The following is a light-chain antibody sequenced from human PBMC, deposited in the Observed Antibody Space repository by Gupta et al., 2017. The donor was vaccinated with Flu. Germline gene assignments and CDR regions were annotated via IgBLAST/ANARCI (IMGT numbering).Light chain of an antibody. CDR2: VAS. Sequence: EGGITVSPTTTAVAPGERAALSCRASQSGSDNLAWYQQKPGQAPRLLIYVASTRATGIPARFSGSGSGTEFTLTIGSLQSEDFAVYYCQQYNNCPLTFGGGTRVEIK. J-gene: IGKJ4*01. CDR3: QQYNNCPLT. V-gene: IGKV3-15*01. CDR1: QSGSDN.